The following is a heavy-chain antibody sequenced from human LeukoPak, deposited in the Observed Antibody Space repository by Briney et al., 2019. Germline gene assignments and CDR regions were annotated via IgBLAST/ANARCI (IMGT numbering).Heavy chain of an antibody. CDR3: ARVKEYYHDSSRYEDAFDI. CDR1: GGSISSYY. Sequence: SETLSLTCTVSGGSISSYYWSWIRQPPGKGLEWIGYIYYTGSTNYNPSLKCRVTISVDTSKNQFSLKLSSVTAADTAVYYCARVKEYYHDSSRYEDAFDIWGQGTMVTVSS. D-gene: IGHD3-22*01. J-gene: IGHJ3*02. CDR2: IYYTGST. V-gene: IGHV4-59*01.